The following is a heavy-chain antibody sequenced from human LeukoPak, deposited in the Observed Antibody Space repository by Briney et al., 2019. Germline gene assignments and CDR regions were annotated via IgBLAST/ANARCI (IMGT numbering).Heavy chain of an antibody. CDR2: IKCKSDGGTI. CDR3: TTHLFPLYYYYAMDV. Sequence: GGSRRLSCATSGFTFSNAWMGWVRQAPGKGLEWVGRIKCKSDGGTIEYAAPVKGRFTIARDDSKNTLYLQMNSLKSEDTAVYYCTTHLFPLYYYYAMDVWGQGTTVTVSS. CDR1: GFTFSNAW. V-gene: IGHV3-15*01. J-gene: IGHJ6*02.